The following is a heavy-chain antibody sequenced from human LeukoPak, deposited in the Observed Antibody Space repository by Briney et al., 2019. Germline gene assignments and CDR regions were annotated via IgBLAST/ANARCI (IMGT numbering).Heavy chain of an antibody. J-gene: IGHJ4*02. V-gene: IGHV3-23*01. Sequence: GGSLRLSCAASGFTFSSYAMSWVRQAPGKGLEWVSAISGSGGSTYYADSVKGRFTISRDNSKNTLYLQMNSLRAEDTAVYYCARDRHPRYEGGDYWGQGTLVTVSS. CDR3: ARDRHPRYEGGDY. D-gene: IGHD2-2*01. CDR2: ISGSGGST. CDR1: GFTFSSYA.